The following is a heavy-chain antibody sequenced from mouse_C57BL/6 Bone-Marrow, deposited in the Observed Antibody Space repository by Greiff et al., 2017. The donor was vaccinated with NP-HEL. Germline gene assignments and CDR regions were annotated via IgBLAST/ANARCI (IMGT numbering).Heavy chain of an antibody. Sequence: VKLQESGAELARPGASVKLSCKASGYTFTSYGLSWVKQRTGQGLEWIGEIYPRSGNTYYNEKFKGKATLTADKSSSTAYMELRSLTSEDSAVYFCARRTYYSNPFAYWGQGTLVTVSA. D-gene: IGHD2-5*01. CDR2: IYPRSGNT. J-gene: IGHJ3*01. CDR3: ARRTYYSNPFAY. V-gene: IGHV1-81*01. CDR1: GYTFTSYG.